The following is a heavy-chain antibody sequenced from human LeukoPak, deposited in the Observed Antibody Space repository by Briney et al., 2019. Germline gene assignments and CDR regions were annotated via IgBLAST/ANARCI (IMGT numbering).Heavy chain of an antibody. Sequence: SETLSLTCTVSGGSISSYYWSWIRQPPGKGLEWIGYIYYSGSTNYNPSLKSRVTISVDTSKNQFSLKLSSVTAADTAVYYCARSSGYYDSSGYYFPHWFDPWGQGTLVTVSS. CDR1: GGSISSYY. CDR2: IYYSGST. V-gene: IGHV4-59*08. CDR3: ARSSGYYDSSGYYFPHWFDP. D-gene: IGHD3-22*01. J-gene: IGHJ5*02.